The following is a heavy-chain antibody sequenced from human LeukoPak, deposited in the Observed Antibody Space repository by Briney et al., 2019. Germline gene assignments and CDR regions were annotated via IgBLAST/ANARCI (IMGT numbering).Heavy chain of an antibody. D-gene: IGHD3-3*01. Sequence: AGGFLRLTCAASGFSFDDYAMHWGRRARGKGLKWVSGISWNSGSIGYADSVKGRFTISRDNANNALYLQMDSLRADDTALYYCAKDTGRPTDAITMEDNAFDIWGQGTMVTVSS. CDR1: GFSFDDYA. CDR2: ISWNSGSI. J-gene: IGHJ3*02. CDR3: AKDTGRPTDAITMEDNAFDI. V-gene: IGHV3-9*01.